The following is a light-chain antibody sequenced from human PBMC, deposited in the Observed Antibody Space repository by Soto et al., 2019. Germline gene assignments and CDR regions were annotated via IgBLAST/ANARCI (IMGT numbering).Light chain of an antibody. J-gene: IGKJ1*01. CDR2: GAS. V-gene: IGKV3-15*01. Sequence: EIVMTQSPATLSVSPGERATLSCRASQSVSSNLAWYQQKPXQAPRLLIYGASTRATGIPARFSXXXXXXXXXXTISSLQSEDFAVYYCQQYNNWPTWTFGQGTKVEIK. CDR1: QSVSSN. CDR3: QQYNNWPTWT.